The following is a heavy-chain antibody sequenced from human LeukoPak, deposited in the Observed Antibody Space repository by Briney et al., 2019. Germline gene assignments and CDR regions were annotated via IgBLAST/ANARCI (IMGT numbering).Heavy chain of an antibody. CDR2: ISGSSSDI. J-gene: IGHJ4*02. CDR1: GFTFSSYA. D-gene: IGHD3-22*01. CDR3: ARRGYHDSSGYDY. V-gene: IGHV3-21*06. Sequence: GGSLRLSCAASGFTFSSYAMSWVRQAPGKGLEWVSSISGSSSDIYYADSVKGRFTISRDNAKNSVFLQMNNLRAEDTAIYYCARRGYHDSSGYDYWGQGTLVTVSS.